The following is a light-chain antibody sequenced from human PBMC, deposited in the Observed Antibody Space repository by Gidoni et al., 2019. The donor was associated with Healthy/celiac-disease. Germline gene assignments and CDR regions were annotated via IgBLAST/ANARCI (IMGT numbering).Light chain of an antibody. Sequence: EIVLTQSPATLSLSPGERATLSCRASQSVSSYLAWYQQKPGQAPRLLIYDASNRATAIPARFSGSGSGTDFTLTISSLEPEDFAVYYCQQRSNWPWTFXXXTKVEIK. V-gene: IGKV3-11*01. CDR3: QQRSNWPWT. CDR2: DAS. CDR1: QSVSSY. J-gene: IGKJ1*01.